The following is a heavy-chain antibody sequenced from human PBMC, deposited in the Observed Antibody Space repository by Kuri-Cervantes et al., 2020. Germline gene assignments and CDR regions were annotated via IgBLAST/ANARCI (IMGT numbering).Heavy chain of an antibody. Sequence: ASVKVSCKASGYTFTSYGISWVRQAPGQGLEWMGWISAYNGNTNYAQKLQGRVTITADESTSTAYMELSSLRSEDTAVYYCARLRGYSYGLDDYWGQGTLVTVSS. CDR3: ARLRGYSYGLDDY. V-gene: IGHV1-18*01. CDR1: GYTFTSYG. J-gene: IGHJ4*02. CDR2: ISAYNGNT. D-gene: IGHD5-18*01.